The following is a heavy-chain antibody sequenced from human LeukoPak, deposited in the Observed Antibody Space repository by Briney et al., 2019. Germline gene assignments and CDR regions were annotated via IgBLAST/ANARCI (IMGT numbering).Heavy chain of an antibody. CDR3: ARDPGYYDSSGYYSEVYFDY. D-gene: IGHD3-22*01. CDR2: INPSGGST. Sequence: ASVKVSCKASGYTFTSYYMHWVRQAPGQGLEWMGIINPSGGSTSYAQKFQGRVTMTSDTSTSTVYMELSSLRSEDTAVYYCARDPGYYDSSGYYSEVYFDYWGQGTLVTVSS. CDR1: GYTFTSYY. J-gene: IGHJ4*02. V-gene: IGHV1-46*01.